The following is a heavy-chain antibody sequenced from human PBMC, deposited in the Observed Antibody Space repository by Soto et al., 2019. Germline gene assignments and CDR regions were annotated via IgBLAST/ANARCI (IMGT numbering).Heavy chain of an antibody. CDR1: GFTFSNYA. Sequence: EVQLLESGGGLVQPGGSLRLSCTASGFTFSNYAMSWVRQAPDKGLEWVSAISGRGGSTYYADSVKGRFTISRVNSKNMLFLQMNSLRAEDTALYYCAKDSTVTTSLYSYYYGLDVWGQGTTVTVSS. V-gene: IGHV3-23*01. J-gene: IGHJ6*02. CDR3: AKDSTVTTSLYSYYYGLDV. D-gene: IGHD4-17*01. CDR2: ISGRGGST.